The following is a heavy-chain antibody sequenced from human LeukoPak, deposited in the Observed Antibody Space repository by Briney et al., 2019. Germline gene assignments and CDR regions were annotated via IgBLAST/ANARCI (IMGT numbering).Heavy chain of an antibody. Sequence: GASVKVSCKASGYTFTGYYMHWVRQAPGQGLEWMGWINPNSGGTNYAQKFQGRVTMTRDTSISTAYMELSRLRSDDTAVYYCARVDKGESAVADDWFDPWGQGTLVTVSS. CDR1: GYTFTGYY. D-gene: IGHD6-19*01. CDR3: ARVDKGESAVADDWFDP. J-gene: IGHJ5*02. CDR2: INPNSGGT. V-gene: IGHV1-2*02.